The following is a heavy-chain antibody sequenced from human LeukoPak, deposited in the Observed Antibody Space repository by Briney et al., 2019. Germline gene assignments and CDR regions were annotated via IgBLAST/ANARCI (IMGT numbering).Heavy chain of an antibody. CDR1: GFAFSSYG. CDR2: IWYDGSNK. D-gene: IGHD5-24*01. Sequence: GRSLRLSCAASGFAFSSYGMHWVRQAPGKGLEWVAVIWYDGSNKYYADSVKGRFTISRDNSKNTLYLQMNSLRAEDTAVYYCAKDRWRWLQVGYFDYWGQGTLVTVSS. J-gene: IGHJ4*02. CDR3: AKDRWRWLQVGYFDY. V-gene: IGHV3-33*06.